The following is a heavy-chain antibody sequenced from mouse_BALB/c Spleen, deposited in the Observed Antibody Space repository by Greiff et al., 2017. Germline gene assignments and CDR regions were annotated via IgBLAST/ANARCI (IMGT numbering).Heavy chain of an antibody. CDR2: INPSSGYT. V-gene: IGHV1-4*02. D-gene: IGHD2-4*01. CDR3: ARSTMITTVAY. Sequence: QVQLKESAADLARPGASVKMSCKASGYTFTSYTMHWVKQRPGQGLEWIGYINPSSGYTEYNQKFKDKTTLTADKSSSTAYMQLSSLTSEDSAVYYCARSTMITTVAYWGQGTLVTVSA. CDR1: GYTFTSYT. J-gene: IGHJ3*01.